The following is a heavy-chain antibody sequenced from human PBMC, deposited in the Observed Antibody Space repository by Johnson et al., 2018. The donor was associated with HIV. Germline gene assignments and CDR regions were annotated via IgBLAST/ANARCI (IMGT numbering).Heavy chain of an antibody. CDR2: ISYDGGNK. J-gene: IGHJ3*02. D-gene: IGHD6-6*01. CDR1: GFTFSSYT. V-gene: IGHV3-30*04. Sequence: QMLLVESGGGVVQPGRSLRLSCAASGFTFSSYTMHWVRQAPGKGLEWVAFISYDGGNKYYADSVKGRFTISRDNSKNTLYLQMNSLRAEDTAVYYCANFGSSSSRSAFDIWGQGTMVTVSS. CDR3: ANFGSSSSRSAFDI.